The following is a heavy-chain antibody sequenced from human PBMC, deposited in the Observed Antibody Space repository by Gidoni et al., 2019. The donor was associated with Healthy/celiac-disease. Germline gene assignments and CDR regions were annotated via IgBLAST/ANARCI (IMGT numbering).Heavy chain of an antibody. Sequence: AASGFTFSSYSMNWVRQAPGKGLEWVSYISSSSSTIYYADSVKGRFTISRDNAKNSLYLQMNSLRAEETAVYYCARGEGYGSGSYYYYYYGMDVWSQGTTVTVSS. D-gene: IGHD3-10*01. CDR1: GFTFSSYS. CDR3: ARGEGYGSGSYYYYYYGMDV. V-gene: IGHV3-48*04. J-gene: IGHJ6*02. CDR2: ISSSSSTI.